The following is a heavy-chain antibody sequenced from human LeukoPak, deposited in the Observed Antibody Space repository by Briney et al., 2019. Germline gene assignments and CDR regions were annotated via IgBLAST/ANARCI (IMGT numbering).Heavy chain of an antibody. D-gene: IGHD3-16*02. CDR3: ATVARRYYDYVWESYRYTDWFDP. J-gene: IGHJ5*02. CDR1: GYTLTELS. V-gene: IGHV1-24*01. Sequence: ASVKVSCKVSGYTLTELSMHWVRQAPGKGLEWMGGFDPEDGETIYAQKFQGRVTMTEDTSTDTAYMELSSLRSEDTAVYYCATVARRYYDYVWESYRYTDWFDPWGQGTLVTVSS. CDR2: FDPEDGET.